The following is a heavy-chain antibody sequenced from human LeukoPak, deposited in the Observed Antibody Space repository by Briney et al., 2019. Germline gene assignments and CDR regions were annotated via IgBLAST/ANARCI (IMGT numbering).Heavy chain of an antibody. D-gene: IGHD4-23*01. CDR1: EFAFSTYN. CDR2: ISTGSSTT. CDR3: ARVAAGYSVNYFDY. J-gene: IGHJ4*02. V-gene: IGHV3-48*02. Sequence: QPGGSPRLSCAASEFAFSTYNMNWVRQAPGKGLEWVSYISTGSSTTYYADSVKGRFTISRDNVENSLYLQMNSLRDEDTAVYYCARVAAGYSVNYFDYWGQGTLVTVSS.